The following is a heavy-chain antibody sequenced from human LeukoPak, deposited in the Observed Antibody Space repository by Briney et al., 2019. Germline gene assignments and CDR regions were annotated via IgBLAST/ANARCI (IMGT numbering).Heavy chain of an antibody. V-gene: IGHV3-53*01. CDR2: IYSGGST. J-gene: IGHJ4*02. Sequence: GGSLTLSCAASGFTFDDYGMSWVRQAQGRGLEWVSVIYSGGSTYYADSVKGRFTISRDNSKNTLYLQMNSLRAEDTAVYYCAREYSSSRGVDYGGQGTLVTVSS. CDR1: GFTFDDYG. D-gene: IGHD6-13*01. CDR3: AREYSSSRGVDY.